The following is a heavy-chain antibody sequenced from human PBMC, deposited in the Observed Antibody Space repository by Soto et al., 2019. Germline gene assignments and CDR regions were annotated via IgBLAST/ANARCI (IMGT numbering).Heavy chain of an antibody. V-gene: IGHV4-59*01. CDR1: GGSISSYY. CDR3: ARAGGIAAAGKENWYFDL. D-gene: IGHD6-13*01. CDR2: IYYSGST. J-gene: IGHJ2*01. Sequence: QVQLQESGPGLVKPSETLSLTCTVSGGSISSYYWSWIRQPPGKGLEWIGYIYYSGSTNYNPSLKSRVTISVETSKNQFSLKLSSVTAADTAVYYCARAGGIAAAGKENWYFDLWGRGTLVTVSS.